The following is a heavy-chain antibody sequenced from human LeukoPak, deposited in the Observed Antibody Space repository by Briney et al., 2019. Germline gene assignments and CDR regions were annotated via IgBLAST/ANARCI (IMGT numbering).Heavy chain of an antibody. V-gene: IGHV3-30*18. Sequence: GRSLRLSCAASGFTFSSYGMHWVRQAPGKGLEWVAVISYDGSNKYYADSVKGRFTISRDNSKNTLYLQINSLRAEDTAMYYCAKEGTPVGYYYDSSGYYYLGYWGQGTLVTVSS. CDR2: ISYDGSNK. J-gene: IGHJ4*02. CDR1: GFTFSSYG. D-gene: IGHD3-22*01. CDR3: AKEGTPVGYYYDSSGYYYLGY.